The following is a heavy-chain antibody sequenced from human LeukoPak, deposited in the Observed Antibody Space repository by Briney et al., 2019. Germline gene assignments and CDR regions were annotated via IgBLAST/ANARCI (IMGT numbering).Heavy chain of an antibody. J-gene: IGHJ6*03. CDR3: ARGSNWNYDFYYYMDV. CDR2: IIPIFGTA. CDR1: GGTFSSYA. Sequence: ASVKVSCKASGGTFSSYAISWVRQAPGQGLEWMGGIIPIFGTANYAQKFQGRVTITTDESTSTAYTELSSLRSEDTAVYYCARGSNWNYDFYYYMDVWGKGTTVTVSS. V-gene: IGHV1-69*05. D-gene: IGHD1-1*01.